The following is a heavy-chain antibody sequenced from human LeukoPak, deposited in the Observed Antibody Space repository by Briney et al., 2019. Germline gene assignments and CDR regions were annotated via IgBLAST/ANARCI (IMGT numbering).Heavy chain of an antibody. J-gene: IGHJ6*03. D-gene: IGHD3-10*01. CDR2: IYSSGST. V-gene: IGHV4-4*09. CDR3: ERSRSGVLRGYYMDV. Sequence: SETLSLTCTVSGGSISNYYWSWIRQPPGKGLEWIGYIYSSGSTNYNPSLNSGFTISVDTFKNPFSLKLTSVTAADTAVYYCERSRSGVLRGYYMDVWGNGTTVTVSS. CDR1: GGSISNYY.